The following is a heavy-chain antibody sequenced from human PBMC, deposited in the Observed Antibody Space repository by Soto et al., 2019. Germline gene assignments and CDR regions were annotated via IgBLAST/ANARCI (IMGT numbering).Heavy chain of an antibody. D-gene: IGHD6-13*01. CDR3: ARDIFSSWWLGDFDY. J-gene: IGHJ4*02. V-gene: IGHV3-48*02. CDR2: ISSSSSTI. Sequence: EVQLVESGGGLVQPGGSLRLSCAASGFTFSSYSMNWVRQAPGKGLEWVSYISSSSSTIYYADSVKGRFTISRDNAKNSLYLQMNSLRDEDTAVYYCARDIFSSWWLGDFDYWGQGTLVTVS. CDR1: GFTFSSYS.